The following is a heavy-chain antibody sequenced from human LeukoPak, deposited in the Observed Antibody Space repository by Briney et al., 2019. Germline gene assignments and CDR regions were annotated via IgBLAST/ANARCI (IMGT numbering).Heavy chain of an antibody. V-gene: IGHV7-4-1*02. CDR3: ARALDSLGGLSLPDY. CDR1: GYSFSNYA. D-gene: IGHD3-16*02. Sequence: ASVKVSCKASGYSFSNYALNWVRQAPGQGLEFMGWIHPSTGNPSYAQGFSGRFVFSLDTSVTTTYLQISDLKAEDTAVYFCARALDSLGGLSLPDYWGQGTLVTVSS. CDR2: IHPSTGNP. J-gene: IGHJ4*02.